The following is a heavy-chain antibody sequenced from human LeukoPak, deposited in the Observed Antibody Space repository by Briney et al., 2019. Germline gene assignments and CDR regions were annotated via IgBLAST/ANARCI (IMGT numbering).Heavy chain of an antibody. D-gene: IGHD4-17*01. CDR2: ISGSGGST. CDR1: GSTLSSYA. CDR3: AKVSGHGDYVSATDY. V-gene: IGHV3-23*01. Sequence: GGSLRISCAGSGSTLSSYAMSWVRQAPGKGLEWVSAISGSGGSTYYADSVKGRFTISRDNSKNTLYLQMNSLRAEDTAVYYCAKVSGHGDYVSATDYWGQGTLVTVSS. J-gene: IGHJ4*02.